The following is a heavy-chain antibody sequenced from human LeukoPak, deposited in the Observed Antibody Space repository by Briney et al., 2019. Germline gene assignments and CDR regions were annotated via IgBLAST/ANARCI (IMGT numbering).Heavy chain of an antibody. J-gene: IGHJ6*02. Sequence: PSETLSLTCTVSGGSISSGDYYWSWIRQPPGRGLEWIGYIYYSGSTYYNPSLKSRVTISVDTSKNQFSLKLSSVTAADTAVYYCASHADYYGSGSYSLGYYYYGMDVWGQGTTVTVSS. D-gene: IGHD3-10*01. CDR1: GGSISSGDYY. CDR2: IYYSGST. CDR3: ASHADYYGSGSYSLGYYYYGMDV. V-gene: IGHV4-30-4*01.